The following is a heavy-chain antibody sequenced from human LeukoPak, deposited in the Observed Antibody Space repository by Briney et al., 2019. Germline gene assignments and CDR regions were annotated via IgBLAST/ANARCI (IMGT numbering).Heavy chain of an antibody. V-gene: IGHV3-23*01. J-gene: IGHJ4*02. CDR1: GFTFSSYA. Sequence: GGSLRLSCAASGFTFSSYAMSWVRQAPGKGLEWVSAISGSGGSTYYADSVKGRFTISRDNSKNTLYLQMNSLSAEDTAVYYCAKYSSGWYINYYFDYWGQGTLVTVSS. D-gene: IGHD6-19*01. CDR2: ISGSGGST. CDR3: AKYSSGWYINYYFDY.